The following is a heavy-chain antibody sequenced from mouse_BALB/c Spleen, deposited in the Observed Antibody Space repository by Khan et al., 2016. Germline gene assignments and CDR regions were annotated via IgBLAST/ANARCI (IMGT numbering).Heavy chain of an antibody. CDR2: IDPATGHF. CDR1: GFNIKDTY. J-gene: IGHJ2*01. Sequence: VQLQQSGAELVKPGASVTLPCTASGFNIKDTYLPRAKQRPEQPLEWIGRIDPATGHFTFDPMFHGTAPITDATYSNTTYLQLIWLTSEDTAVYYCAGGNSPFDYWGQGTTLTVSS. V-gene: IGHV14-3*02. CDR3: AGGNSPFDY. D-gene: IGHD2-1*01.